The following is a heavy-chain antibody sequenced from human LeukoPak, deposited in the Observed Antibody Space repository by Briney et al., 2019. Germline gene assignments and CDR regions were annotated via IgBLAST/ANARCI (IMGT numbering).Heavy chain of an antibody. CDR1: EYTFTHYP. Sequence: ASVKVSCKASEYTFTHYPMNWVRQAPGQGLEWMGWINTNTGNPTYAQGFTGRLVFSLDTSVSTAYLQISSLKAEDTAVYYCARGQAYYYYYYMDVWGKGTTVTVSS. CDR2: INTNTGNP. J-gene: IGHJ6*03. V-gene: IGHV7-4-1*02. CDR3: ARGQAYYYYYYMDV.